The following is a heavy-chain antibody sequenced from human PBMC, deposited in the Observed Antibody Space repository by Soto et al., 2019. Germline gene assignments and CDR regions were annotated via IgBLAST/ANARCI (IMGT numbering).Heavy chain of an antibody. CDR3: ARGTPITYWYFDL. V-gene: IGHV1-2*02. Sequence: QVQLVQSGAEVKKPGASVKVSCKASGYTFTGYYMHWVRQAPGQGLEWMGWINPNSGGTNYAQKFQGGVTMTRDTSISTADMELGRLRSDDTAVYYCARGTPITYWYFDLWGRGTLVTVSS. CDR1: GYTFTGYY. J-gene: IGHJ2*01. D-gene: IGHD5-12*01. CDR2: INPNSGGT.